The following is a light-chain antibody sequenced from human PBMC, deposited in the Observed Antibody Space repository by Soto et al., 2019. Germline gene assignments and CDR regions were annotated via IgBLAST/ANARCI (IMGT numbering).Light chain of an antibody. J-gene: IGKJ4*01. V-gene: IGKV3D-15*01. Sequence: EIMMTQSPATLSVSPGERVTLSCRAGQSVASSLAWYQQKPGQAPRLLIYGASTRANGIPARFSGSGSGTEFTLTISSLQSEDFAVYYCQQYNKWPLAFGGGTKVQLK. CDR1: QSVASS. CDR3: QQYNKWPLA. CDR2: GAS.